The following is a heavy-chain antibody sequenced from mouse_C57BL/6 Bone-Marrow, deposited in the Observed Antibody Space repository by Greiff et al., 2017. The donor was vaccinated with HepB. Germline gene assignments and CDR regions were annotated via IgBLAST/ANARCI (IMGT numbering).Heavy chain of an antibody. CDR3: AREGDYYGSSYEDDWYFDV. CDR2: IYYSGTI. V-gene: IGHV3-5*01. D-gene: IGHD1-1*01. Sequence: EVQRVESGPGLVKPSQTVFLTCTVTGISITTGNYRWSWIRQFPGNKLEWIGYIYYSGTITYNPSLTSRTTITRDTPKNQFFLEMNSLTAEDTATYYCAREGDYYGSSYEDDWYFDVWGTGTTVTVSS. J-gene: IGHJ1*03. CDR1: GISITTGNYR.